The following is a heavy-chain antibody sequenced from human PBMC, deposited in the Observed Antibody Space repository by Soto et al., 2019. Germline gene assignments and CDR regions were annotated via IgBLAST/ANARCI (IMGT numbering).Heavy chain of an antibody. CDR3: ARGTRFLEWLFGARYGMDV. Sequence: PSETLSLTCTVSGVSISNGGYSWSWIRQPPGKGLEWIGEINHSGSTNYNPSLKSRVTISVDTSKDQFSLKLSSVTAADTAVYYCARGTRFLEWLFGARYGMDVWGQGTTVTVSS. CDR1: GVSISNGGYS. J-gene: IGHJ6*02. V-gene: IGHV4-34*01. D-gene: IGHD3-3*01. CDR2: INHSGST.